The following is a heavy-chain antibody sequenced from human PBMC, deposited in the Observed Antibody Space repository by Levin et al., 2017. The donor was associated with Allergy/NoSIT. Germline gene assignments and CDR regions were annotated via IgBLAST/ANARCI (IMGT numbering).Heavy chain of an antibody. CDR1: GGSFSGYY. Sequence: MPSETLSLTCAVYGGSFSGYYWSWIRQPPGKGLEWIGEINHSGSTNYNPSLKSRVTISVDTSKNQFSLKLSSVTAADTAVYYCAKKGDYFNWFDPWGQGTLVTVSS. CDR2: INHSGST. CDR3: AKKGDYFNWFDP. D-gene: IGHD2/OR15-2a*01. J-gene: IGHJ5*02. V-gene: IGHV4-34*01.